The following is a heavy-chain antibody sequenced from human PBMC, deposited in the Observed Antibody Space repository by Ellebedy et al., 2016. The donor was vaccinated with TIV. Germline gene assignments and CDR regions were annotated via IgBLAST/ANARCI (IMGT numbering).Heavy chain of an antibody. CDR1: GFTFSSYW. D-gene: IGHD2-15*01. CDR3: AREVREDCSGGSCYVSYYGMDV. Sequence: GESLKISCAASGFTFSSYWMHWVRQAPGKGLVWVSRINSDGSSTSYADSVKGRFTISRDNAKNTLYLQMNSLRAEDTAVYYCAREVREDCSGGSCYVSYYGMDVWGQGTTVTVSS. J-gene: IGHJ6*02. CDR2: INSDGSST. V-gene: IGHV3-74*01.